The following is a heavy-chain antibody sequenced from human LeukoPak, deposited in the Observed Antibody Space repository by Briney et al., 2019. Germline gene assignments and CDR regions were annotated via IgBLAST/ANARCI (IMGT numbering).Heavy chain of an antibody. J-gene: IGHJ5*02. D-gene: IGHD3-22*01. CDR2: IYTSGST. CDR3: ARYHDSSGYLKFDA. CDR1: GGSISSGHYY. V-gene: IGHV4-61*02. Sequence: PSETLSLTCTVSGGSISSGHYYWSWIRQPAGKGLEWIGRIYTSGSTNYNPSLKSRVTISVDTSKNQFSLKLSSVTAADTAVYFCARYHDSSGYLKFDAWGQGTLVTVSS.